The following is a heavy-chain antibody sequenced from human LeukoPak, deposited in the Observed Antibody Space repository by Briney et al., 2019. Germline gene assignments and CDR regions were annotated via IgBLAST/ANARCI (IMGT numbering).Heavy chain of an antibody. V-gene: IGHV3-23*01. CDR1: GFSFSTSP. Sequence: GGSLRLSCAASGFSFSTSPMSWVRQPPGKGLEWVSAMNNGPGATFYRGSARGRFTISRDDSKSTLYLQMNSLRAEDTGTYYCAKTHYDLLDVWGQGTTVTVSS. D-gene: IGHD5-12*01. CDR2: MNNGPGAT. CDR3: AKTHYDLLDV. J-gene: IGHJ6*02.